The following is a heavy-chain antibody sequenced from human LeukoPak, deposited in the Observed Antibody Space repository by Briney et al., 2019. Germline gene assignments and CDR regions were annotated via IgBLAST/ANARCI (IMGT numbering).Heavy chain of an antibody. J-gene: IGHJ4*02. CDR2: ISGGSTVI. CDR3: ARTRGYNYGYSDD. D-gene: IGHD5-18*01. Sequence: GGSLRLSCAASGFTFSSYNMNWVRQAPGKGLEWVSYISGGSTVIDYADSVRGRFTISRDNAKNSLYLQMNSLRDEDTAVYYCARTRGYNYGYSDDWGQGTLVTVSS. CDR1: GFTFSSYN. V-gene: IGHV3-48*02.